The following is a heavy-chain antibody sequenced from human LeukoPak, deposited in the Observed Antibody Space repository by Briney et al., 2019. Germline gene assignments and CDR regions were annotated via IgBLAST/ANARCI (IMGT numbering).Heavy chain of an antibody. CDR3: ARQEYCSGASCYTWFDP. J-gene: IGHJ5*02. CDR1: GYSINNYW. D-gene: IGHD2-15*01. CDR2: IYPADSDI. Sequence: GESLKISCKGSGYSINNYWIAWVRQMPGKGLEWMGIIYPADSDIRYSPSFQGQVTISADKFISTAYLQWNSPKASDTAMYYCARQEYCSGASCYTWFDPWGQGTLVTVSS. V-gene: IGHV5-51*01.